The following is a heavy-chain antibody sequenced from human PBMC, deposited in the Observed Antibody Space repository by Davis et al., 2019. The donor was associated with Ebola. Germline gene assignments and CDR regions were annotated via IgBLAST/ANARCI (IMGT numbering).Heavy chain of an antibody. CDR3: ARDRVEYYYDSSGYYTRYYFDY. CDR1: GFTFSSYA. D-gene: IGHD3-22*01. Sequence: GESLKISCAASGFTFSSYAMHWVRQAPGKGLEWVANIKQDGSEKYYVDSVKGRFTISRDNAKNSLYLQMNSLRAEDTAVYYCARDRVEYYYDSSGYYTRYYFDYWGQGTLVTVSS. J-gene: IGHJ4*02. V-gene: IGHV3-7*03. CDR2: IKQDGSEK.